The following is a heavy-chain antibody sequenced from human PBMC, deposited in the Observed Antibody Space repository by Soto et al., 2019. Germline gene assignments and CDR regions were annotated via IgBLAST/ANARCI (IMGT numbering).Heavy chain of an antibody. J-gene: IGHJ6*02. CDR1: GFTFSSYW. CDR3: AKEIKPSAYPYYYYGMDV. Sequence: GGSLRLSCAASGFTFSSYWMHWVRQTPGKGLVWVSRINSDGTSTSYADSVKGRFTISRDNAKNTLYLQMNSLRAGDAAVYYCAKEIKPSAYPYYYYGMDVWGQGTTVTVSS. CDR2: INSDGTST. D-gene: IGHD3-3*01. V-gene: IGHV3-74*01.